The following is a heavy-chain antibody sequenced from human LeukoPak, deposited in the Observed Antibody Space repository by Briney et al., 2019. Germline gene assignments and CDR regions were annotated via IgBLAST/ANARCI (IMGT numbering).Heavy chain of an antibody. V-gene: IGHV4-61*02. D-gene: IGHD1-26*01. J-gene: IGHJ4*02. CDR3: ARGGLDFDY. Sequence: PSETLSLTCTVSGGSISSGSYYWSWIRQPAGKGLEWIGRIYTSGSTNYNPSLKSRVTISADPSKNQFSLKLSSVTAADTAVYYCARGGLDFDYWGQGTLVTVSS. CDR1: GGSISSGSYY. CDR2: IYTSGST.